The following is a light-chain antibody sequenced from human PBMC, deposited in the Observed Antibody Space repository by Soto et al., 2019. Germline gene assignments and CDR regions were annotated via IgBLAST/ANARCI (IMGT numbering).Light chain of an antibody. Sequence: ASRMTQSPSSLSASTGDRVTITCRASQGISSYLAWYQQKPGKAPKLLIYAASTLQSGVPSRFSGSGSGTDFTLTISCLQSEDFATYYCQQYYSYPRTFGPGTKVDIK. CDR2: AAS. CDR3: QQYYSYPRT. V-gene: IGKV1-8*01. J-gene: IGKJ3*01. CDR1: QGISSY.